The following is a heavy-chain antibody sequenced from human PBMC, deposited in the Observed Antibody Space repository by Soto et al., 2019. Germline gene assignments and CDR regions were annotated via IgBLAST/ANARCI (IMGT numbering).Heavy chain of an antibody. D-gene: IGHD1-26*01. Sequence: GGSLRLSCAASGFTFSTSAMTWVRQAPGKGLEWVSYISSSGSTIYYADSVKGRFTISRDNAKNSLYLQMNSLRAEDTAVYYCARGYTAYFDYWGQGTLVTVSS. CDR3: ARGYTAYFDY. V-gene: IGHV3-48*04. CDR1: GFTFSTSA. CDR2: ISSSGSTI. J-gene: IGHJ4*02.